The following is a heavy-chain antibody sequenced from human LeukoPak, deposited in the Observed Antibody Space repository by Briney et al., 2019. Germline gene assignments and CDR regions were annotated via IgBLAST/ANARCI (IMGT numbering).Heavy chain of an antibody. CDR1: GFTFSSYG. J-gene: IGHJ4*02. V-gene: IGHV3-30*18. CDR2: ISYDGSNK. Sequence: GGSLRLSCAASGFTFSSYGMHWVRQAPGKGLEWVAVISYDGSNKYYADSVKGRFTISRDNSKNTLYLQMNSLRAEDTAVYYCAKDIILTGYYSPDYWGQGTLVTVSS. CDR3: AKDIILTGYYSPDY. D-gene: IGHD3-9*01.